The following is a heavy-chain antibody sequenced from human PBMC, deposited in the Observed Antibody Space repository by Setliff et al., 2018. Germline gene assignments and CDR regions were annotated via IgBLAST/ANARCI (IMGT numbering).Heavy chain of an antibody. CDR3: ARNLDYQYYYETSGRDAFDI. V-gene: IGHV1-18*01. D-gene: IGHD3-22*01. J-gene: IGHJ3*02. Sequence: ASVKVSCKTSGFMFSTYGLSWVRQAPGQGLEWMGWISAYNGNANYAQKLQGRLTMTTDTSTSTAYRELRSLRSDDTAVYYCARNLDYQYYYETSGRDAFDIWGLGTMVTVSS. CDR1: GFMFSTYG. CDR2: ISAYNGNA.